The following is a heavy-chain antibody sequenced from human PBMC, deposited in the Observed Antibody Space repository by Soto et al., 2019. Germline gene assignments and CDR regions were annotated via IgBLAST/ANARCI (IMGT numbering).Heavy chain of an antibody. Sequence: ASVKVSCKASGGTFSSYAISWVRQAPGQGLEWMGGIIPIFGTANYAQKFQGRVTITADESTSTAYMELSSLRSEDTAVYYCAREASGAAAVRYWGQGTLVTVSS. CDR1: GGTFSSYA. CDR2: IIPIFGTA. D-gene: IGHD6-13*01. J-gene: IGHJ4*02. CDR3: AREASGAAAVRY. V-gene: IGHV1-69*13.